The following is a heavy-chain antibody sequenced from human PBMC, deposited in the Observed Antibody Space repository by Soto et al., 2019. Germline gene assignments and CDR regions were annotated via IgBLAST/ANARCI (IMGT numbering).Heavy chain of an antibody. CDR2: INHSGST. D-gene: IGHD3-16*01. J-gene: IGHJ5*02. V-gene: IGHV4-34*01. CDR3: ARRRGGGVIDP. CDR1: GGSFSCYY. Sequence: SETLSLTCAVYGGSFSCYYWSWIRQPPGKGLEWIGEINHSGSTNYNPSLKSRVTISVDTSKNQFSLKLSSVTAADTAVYYCARRRGGGVIDPWGQGTLVTVSS.